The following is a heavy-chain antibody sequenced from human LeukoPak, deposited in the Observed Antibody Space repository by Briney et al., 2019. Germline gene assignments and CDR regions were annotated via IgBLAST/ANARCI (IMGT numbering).Heavy chain of an antibody. J-gene: IGHJ4*02. D-gene: IGHD6-19*01. CDR2: MYPGDSDT. CDR3: MSAAGSSGWRQFDS. CDR1: GYSFTNYW. Sequence: GESLKISCKGSGYSFTNYWIAWVRQMPGKGLEWMGNMYPGDSDTRYSPSFQGQVTISADKSISTAFLQWSSLKASDTAMYYCMSAAGSSGWRQFDSWGQGTLVTVSS. V-gene: IGHV5-51*01.